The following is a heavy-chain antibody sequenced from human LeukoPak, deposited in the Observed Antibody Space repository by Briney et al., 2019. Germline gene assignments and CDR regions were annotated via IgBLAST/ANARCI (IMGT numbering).Heavy chain of an antibody. D-gene: IGHD3-10*01. CDR1: GYNFATYW. V-gene: IGHV5-51*01. CDR3: ARQWLRANYRYFDS. Sequence: HGESLEISCQGSGYNFATYWIGWVRQVPGEGLEWMGLIYPADSDTRYSPSFRGQVTLSADRSVSTAYLQWSSLKTSDTAIYYCARQWLRANYRYFDSWGQGTLVTVSS. CDR2: IYPADSDT. J-gene: IGHJ4*02.